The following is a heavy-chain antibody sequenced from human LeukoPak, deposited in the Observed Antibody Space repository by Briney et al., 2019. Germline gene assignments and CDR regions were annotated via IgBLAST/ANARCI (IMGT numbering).Heavy chain of an antibody. CDR1: GGSISSYY. J-gene: IGHJ6*02. CDR2: IYTSGST. V-gene: IGHV4-4*07. Sequence: SETLSLTCTVPGGSISSYYWSWIRQPAGKGLEWIGRIYTSGSTNYNPSLKSRVTMSVDTSKNQFSLELSSVTAADTAVYYCARERISDYYDSSGYYPRIDYYYGMDVWGQGTTVTVSS. D-gene: IGHD3-22*01. CDR3: ARERISDYYDSSGYYPRIDYYYGMDV.